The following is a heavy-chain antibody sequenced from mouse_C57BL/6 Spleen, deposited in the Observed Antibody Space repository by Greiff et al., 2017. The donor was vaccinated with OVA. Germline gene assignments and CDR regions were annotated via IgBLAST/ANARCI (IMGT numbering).Heavy chain of an antibody. D-gene: IGHD1-1*01. CDR1: GFTFSSYA. Sequence: EVLLVESGGGLVKPGGSLKLSCAASGFTFSSYAMSWVRQTPEQRLEWVATISDGGSYTYYPDNVQGRFTISRDNAKNTLYLQMSHLKSEDTAMYYCARAVHDYGSSYGWYFDVWGTGTTVTVSS. CDR2: ISDGGSYT. V-gene: IGHV5-4*01. J-gene: IGHJ1*03. CDR3: ARAVHDYGSSYGWYFDV.